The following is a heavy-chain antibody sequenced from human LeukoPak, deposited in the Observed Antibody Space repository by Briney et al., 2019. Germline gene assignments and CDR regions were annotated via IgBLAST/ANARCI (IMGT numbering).Heavy chain of an antibody. CDR2: INWNGDNP. CDR3: ARRSVAGATTGYYYDS. V-gene: IGHV3-20*04. J-gene: IGHJ4*02. Sequence: PGGSLRLSCEASGFTFEDYGMTWVRQRPGKGLEYVCEINWNGDNPVYENSLRGRFTISRDNAKNSVYLQMSSLRVDDTAFYYCARRSVAGATTGYYYDSWGQGTLVTVSS. D-gene: IGHD1-26*01. CDR1: GFTFEDYG.